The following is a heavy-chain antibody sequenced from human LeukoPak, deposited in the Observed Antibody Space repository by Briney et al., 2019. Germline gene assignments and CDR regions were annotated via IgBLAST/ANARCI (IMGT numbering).Heavy chain of an antibody. D-gene: IGHD5-18*01. V-gene: IGHV4-39*07. J-gene: IGHJ4*02. Sequence: PSETLSLTCTVSGGSISSSIYYWGWIRQPPGKGLEWIGSIYYSGSTYYSPSLKSRVTISVDTSKNQFSLKLSSVTAADTAVYYCARGGQLWYFDYWGQGILVTVSS. CDR2: IYYSGST. CDR1: GGSISSSIYY. CDR3: ARGGQLWYFDY.